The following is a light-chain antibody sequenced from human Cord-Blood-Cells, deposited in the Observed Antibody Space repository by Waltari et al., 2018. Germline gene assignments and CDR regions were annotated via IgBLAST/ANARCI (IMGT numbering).Light chain of an antibody. J-gene: IGKJ1*01. CDR3: QQYGSSPPWT. CDR1: PSVSSSY. V-gene: IGKV3-20*01. Sequence: EIVLTQSPGTLSLSLGERATLSCRASPSVSSSYLAWYQQKPGQAPRLLIYGASSMATGIPDRFSGSGSGTDFTLTISRLEPEDFAVYYCQQYGSSPPWTFGQGTKVEIK. CDR2: GAS.